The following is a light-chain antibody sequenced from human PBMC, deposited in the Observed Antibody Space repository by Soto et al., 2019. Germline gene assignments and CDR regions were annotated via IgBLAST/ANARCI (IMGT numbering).Light chain of an antibody. Sequence: EFVLPQSPGTLSLSPGERATLSCRASQSVSSVFLAWYQQKPGQPPRLLIYGASTRGSGIPDRFSGSGSGTDFTLTISRLEPEDFAVYYCQHYGSSPPLAFGGGTKVDIK. CDR1: QSVSSVF. J-gene: IGKJ4*01. CDR3: QHYGSSPPLA. CDR2: GAS. V-gene: IGKV3-20*01.